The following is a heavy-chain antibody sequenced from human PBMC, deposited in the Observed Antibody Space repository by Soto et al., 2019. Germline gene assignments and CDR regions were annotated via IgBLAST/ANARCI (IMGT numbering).Heavy chain of an antibody. CDR3: TRDASRDSSARGWFDP. D-gene: IGHD6-13*01. CDR2: ISSNSAYV. CDR1: GFTFRSFT. J-gene: IGHJ5*02. Sequence: TGGSLRLSCAASGFTFRSFTMNWVRQAPGKGLEWVSTISSNSAYVYYTDALRGRFTISRDNAKNSLHLQMNSLRAEDTAVYYCTRDASRDSSARGWFDPWGPGTLVTVSS. V-gene: IGHV3-21*01.